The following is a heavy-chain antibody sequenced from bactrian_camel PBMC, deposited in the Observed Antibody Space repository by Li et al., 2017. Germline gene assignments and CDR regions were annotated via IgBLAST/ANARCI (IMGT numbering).Heavy chain of an antibody. CDR2: ISSDGTT. J-gene: IGHJ4*01. D-gene: IGHD5*01. V-gene: IGHV3S55*01. Sequence: VQLVESGCRSVQAGGSLRLTCTASGLPSDAPDLGWYRQAPGNECEAVALISSDGTTYYANAVKGRFTISQDNAKNAVYLQMNSLKPEDSAMYYCAADRGACLRWVHDDEYAYWGQGTQVTVS. CDR3: AADRGACLRWVHDDEYAY. CDR1: GLPSDAPD.